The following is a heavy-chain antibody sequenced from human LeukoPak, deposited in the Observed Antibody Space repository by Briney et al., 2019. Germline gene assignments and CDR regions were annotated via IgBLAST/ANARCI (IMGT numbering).Heavy chain of an antibody. CDR1: GFTFSSYA. CDR3: AKSSEYYYDSSGSSLFDY. CDR2: ISGSGGST. Sequence: GGSLRLSCAASGFTFSSYAMSWVRQAPGKGLEWVSAISGSGGSTYYADSVKGRFTISRGNSKNTLYLQMNSLRAEDTAVYYCAKSSEYYYDSSGSSLFDYWGQGTLVTVSS. D-gene: IGHD3-22*01. V-gene: IGHV3-23*01. J-gene: IGHJ4*02.